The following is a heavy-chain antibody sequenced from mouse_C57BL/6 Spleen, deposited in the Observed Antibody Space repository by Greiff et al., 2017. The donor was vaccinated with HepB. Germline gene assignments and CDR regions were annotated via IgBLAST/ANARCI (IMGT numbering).Heavy chain of an antibody. CDR1: GFSLTSYG. CDR2: IWSGGST. D-gene: IGHD1-1*01. CDR3: ARNGIYYYGSSSYWYFDV. J-gene: IGHJ1*03. V-gene: IGHV2-2*02. Sequence: QVQLQQSGPGLVQPSQSLSITCTVSGFSLTSYGVHWVRQSPGKGLEWLGVIWSGGSTDYNAAFISRLSISKDNSKSQVFFKMNSLQANDTAIYYCARNGIYYYGSSSYWYFDVWGTGTTVTVSS.